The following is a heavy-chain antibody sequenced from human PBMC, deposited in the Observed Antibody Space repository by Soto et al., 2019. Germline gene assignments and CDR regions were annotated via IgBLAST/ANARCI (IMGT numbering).Heavy chain of an antibody. J-gene: IGHJ4*02. CDR2: IYYSGST. D-gene: IGHD3-22*01. V-gene: IGHV4-30-2*01. CDR1: FGSTSSGGYS. Sequence: XLTRAVSFGSTSSGGYSWSWIRQPPGWGLEWLGYIYYSGSTYSDPSLKSRVTISVDRSKNQFSLKLSSVTAADTAVYYCARVLARDPKYYYDSIGSPRGYYFDYWGRGTLGT. CDR3: ARVLARDPKYYYDSIGSPRGYYFDY.